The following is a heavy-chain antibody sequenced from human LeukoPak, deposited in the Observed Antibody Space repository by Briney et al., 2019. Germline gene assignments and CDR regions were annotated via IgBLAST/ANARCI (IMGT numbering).Heavy chain of an antibody. CDR3: AAWLDILTGYELDP. J-gene: IGHJ5*02. CDR2: INPNSGGT. CDR1: GYTFTGYY. V-gene: IGHV1-2*02. D-gene: IGHD3-9*01. Sequence: ASVKVSCKASGYTFTGYYMHWVRQAPGQGLEWMGWINPNSGGTNYAQKFQGRVTMTRDTSISTAYMELSRLRSDDTAVYYCAAWLDILTGYELDPWGQGTLVTVSS.